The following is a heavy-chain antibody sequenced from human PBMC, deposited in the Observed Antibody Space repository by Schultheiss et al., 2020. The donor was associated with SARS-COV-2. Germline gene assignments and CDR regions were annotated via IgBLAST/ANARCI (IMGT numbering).Heavy chain of an antibody. Sequence: GGSLRLSCAASGFTFSSYSMNWVRQAPGKGLEWVSYISSSSSTIYYADSVKGRFTISRDNAKNSLYLQMNSLRAEDTAVYYCARDTSPYGRSFDYWGQGTLVTVSS. D-gene: IGHD3-10*01. CDR2: ISSSSSTI. CDR3: ARDTSPYGRSFDY. J-gene: IGHJ4*02. V-gene: IGHV3-48*01. CDR1: GFTFSSYS.